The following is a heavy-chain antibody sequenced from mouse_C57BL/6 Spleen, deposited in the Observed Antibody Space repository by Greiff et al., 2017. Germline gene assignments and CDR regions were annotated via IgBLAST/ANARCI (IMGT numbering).Heavy chain of an antibody. J-gene: IGHJ2*01. V-gene: IGHV1-59*01. CDR3: ARDTTDFDY. Sequence: QVQLQQPGAELVRPGTSVKLSCKASGYTFTSYWMHWVKQRPGQGLEWIGVIDPSDSYTNYNQKFKGKATLTVDTSSSTAYMQLSSLTSEDSAVYYCARDTTDFDYGGQGTTLTVSS. D-gene: IGHD1-1*01. CDR2: IDPSDSYT. CDR1: GYTFTSYW.